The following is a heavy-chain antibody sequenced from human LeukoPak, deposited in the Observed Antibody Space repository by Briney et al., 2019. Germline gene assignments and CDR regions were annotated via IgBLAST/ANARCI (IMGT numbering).Heavy chain of an antibody. CDR2: INHSGST. CDR3: ARTMVRGVIYTGRRRWAFDI. CDR1: GGSFSGYY. J-gene: IGHJ3*02. D-gene: IGHD3-10*01. V-gene: IGHV4-34*01. Sequence: SETLSLTCAVYGGSFSGYYWSWIRQPPGKGLEWIGEINHSGSTNYNPSLKSRVTISVDTSKNQFSLKLSSVTAADTAVYYCARTMVRGVIYTGRRRWAFDIWGQGTMVTVSS.